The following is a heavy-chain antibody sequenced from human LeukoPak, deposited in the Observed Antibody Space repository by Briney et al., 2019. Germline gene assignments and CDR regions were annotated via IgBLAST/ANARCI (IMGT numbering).Heavy chain of an antibody. D-gene: IGHD3-10*01. CDR3: AKDPAVVWFGSHPDY. V-gene: IGHV3-30*18. CDR1: GFTFSSYG. J-gene: IGHJ4*02. CDR2: ISYDGSNK. Sequence: PGGSLRLPCAASGFTFSSYGMHWVRQAPGKGLEWVAVISYDGSNKYYADSVKGRFTISRDNSKNTLYLQMNSLRAEDTAAYYCAKDPAVVWFGSHPDYWGQGTLVTVSS.